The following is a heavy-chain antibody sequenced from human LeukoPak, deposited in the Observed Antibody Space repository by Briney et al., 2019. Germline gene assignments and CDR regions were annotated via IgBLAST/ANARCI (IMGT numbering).Heavy chain of an antibody. CDR2: IYYSGST. D-gene: IGHD2-2*01. J-gene: IGHJ5*02. CDR3: ARGGVVVPAAMRWFDP. CDR1: GGSISSGGYY. Sequence: SQTLSLTCTVSGGSISSGGYYWSWIRQHPGKGLEWIWYIYYSGSTYYNPSLKSRVTISVDTSKDQFSLKLSSVTAADTAVYYCARGGVVVPAAMRWFDPWGQGTLVTVSS. V-gene: IGHV4-31*03.